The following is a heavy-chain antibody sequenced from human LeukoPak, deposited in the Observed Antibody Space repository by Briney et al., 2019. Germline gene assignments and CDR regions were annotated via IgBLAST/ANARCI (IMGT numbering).Heavy chain of an antibody. V-gene: IGHV3-11*04. CDR3: ARDGSQGNNDAFDI. J-gene: IGHJ3*02. D-gene: IGHD1-26*01. CDR1: GFTFSDYY. CDR2: ISSSGSTI. Sequence: GGSLRLSCAASGFTFSDYYMSWIRQAPGKGLEWVSYISSSGSTIYYADSVKGRFTISRDNAKNSLYLQMNSLRAEDTAVYYCARDGSQGNNDAFDIWAKGQWSPSLQ.